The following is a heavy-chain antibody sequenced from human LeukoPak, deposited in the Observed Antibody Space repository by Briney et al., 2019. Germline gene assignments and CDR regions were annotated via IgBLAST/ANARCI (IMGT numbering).Heavy chain of an antibody. D-gene: IGHD5/OR15-5a*01. CDR3: ARGRALYDQGPTFFDY. CDR2: VNHSGST. J-gene: IGHJ4*02. CDR1: GVTFSGYF. V-gene: IGHV4-34*01. Sequence: SESLSLTCAASGVTFSGYFWTWIRQPPGKGLEWIGEVNHSGSTNYNPSFKGRVTISVDTSKNQFSLKLSSVTAADTAVYYCARGRALYDQGPTFFDYWGQGTLVTASS.